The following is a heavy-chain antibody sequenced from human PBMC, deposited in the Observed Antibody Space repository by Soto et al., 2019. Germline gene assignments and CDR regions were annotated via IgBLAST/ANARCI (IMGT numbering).Heavy chain of an antibody. J-gene: IGHJ5*02. V-gene: IGHV1-18*01. CDR3: ARVIPGAEAWFGP. Sequence: PSDKVSCKASGYTFTNYGVTWVRQAPGQGLEWMGWISAYTDNPNYAQKFQGRVTMTIDTSTTTAYMDLRSLTSDDTAVYYCARVIPGAEAWFGPWGQGTLVTVSS. CDR2: ISAYTDNP. CDR1: GYTFTNYG. D-gene: IGHD2-2*01.